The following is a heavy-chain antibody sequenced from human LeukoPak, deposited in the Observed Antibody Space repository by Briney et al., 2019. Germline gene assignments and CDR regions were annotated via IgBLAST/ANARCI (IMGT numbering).Heavy chain of an antibody. CDR3: ARTPLTYYYDSSGYYDY. CDR1: GGSFSGYY. Sequence: SETLSLTCAVYGGSFSGYYWSWIRQPPGRGLEWIGEISHSGSTYYNPSLKSRVTISVDTSKNQFSLKLSSVTAADTAVYYCARTPLTYYYDSSGYYDYWGQGTLVTVSS. D-gene: IGHD3-22*01. CDR2: ISHSGST. V-gene: IGHV4-34*01. J-gene: IGHJ4*02.